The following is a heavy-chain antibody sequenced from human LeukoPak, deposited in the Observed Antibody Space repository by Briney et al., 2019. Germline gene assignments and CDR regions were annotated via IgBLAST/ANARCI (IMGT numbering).Heavy chain of an antibody. Sequence: GRSLRLSCAASGFTFDDYAMHWVRQAPGKGLEWVSGISWNSGNIGYADSVKGRFTISRDNAKNSLYLQMNSLRAEDTAVYYCARDPYEGGRIDYWGQGTLVTVSS. J-gene: IGHJ4*02. V-gene: IGHV3-9*01. CDR2: ISWNSGNI. CDR1: GFTFDDYA. CDR3: ARDPYEGGRIDY. D-gene: IGHD5-12*01.